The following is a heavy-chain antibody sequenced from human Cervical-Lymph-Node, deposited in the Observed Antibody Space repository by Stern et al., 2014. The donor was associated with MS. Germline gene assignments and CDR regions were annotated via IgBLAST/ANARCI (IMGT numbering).Heavy chain of an antibody. J-gene: IGHJ6*02. CDR2: ISNDGNEK. CDR1: GFTLRSYG. Sequence: VQLVESGGHLGQPGRSLRLSCAASGFTLRSYGMHWVRQAPGKGLEWVAVISNDGNEKYYTDSVKGRFTISRDNSKNTLYLQMNSLRTEDTAVYYCAKDRLFCSGGGCYAMDVWGQGTTVTVSS. CDR3: AKDRLFCSGGGCYAMDV. V-gene: IGHV3-30*18. D-gene: IGHD2-15*01.